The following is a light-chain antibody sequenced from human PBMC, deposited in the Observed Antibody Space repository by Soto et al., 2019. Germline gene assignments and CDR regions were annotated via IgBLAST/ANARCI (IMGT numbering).Light chain of an antibody. J-gene: IGKJ5*01. CDR3: QKYGSSPPNT. CDR1: QSVSSN. V-gene: IGKV3-20*01. Sequence: EIVMTQSPATRSVSPGARATLSCRASQSVSSNLAWYQQKPGQAPRLIIYGAYSRATGILDRFSGSGSGTDFTLTIRRLEPEDFAVYYCQKYGSSPPNTFGQGTRVEIK. CDR2: GAY.